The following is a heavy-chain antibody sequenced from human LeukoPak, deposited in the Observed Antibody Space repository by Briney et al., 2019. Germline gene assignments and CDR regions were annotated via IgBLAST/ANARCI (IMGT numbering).Heavy chain of an antibody. CDR3: ARGRSFGFDFDS. Sequence: PSETLSLTCAVYGGSFSGYYWSWIRQPPGKGLEWIGYKYYSGSTRYNSSLRSRLSLSLDTSNNQFSLKLSSVSAADTAVYYCARGRSFGFDFDSWGQGTLVIVSS. J-gene: IGHJ4*02. CDR2: KYYSGST. CDR1: GGSFSGYY. D-gene: IGHD3-3*02. V-gene: IGHV4-59*01.